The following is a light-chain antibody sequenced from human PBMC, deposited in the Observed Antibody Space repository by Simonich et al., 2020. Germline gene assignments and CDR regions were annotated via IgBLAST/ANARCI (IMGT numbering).Light chain of an antibody. CDR2: ENS. J-gene: IGLJ2*01. V-gene: IGLV3-10*01. CDR3: YSTDNSGNHRV. Sequence: SYELTQPPSVSVSPGQTARITCSGDALPKKYAYWYQQKSGQATVLVIYENSKRPSGIPERFFGSSSGTMATLTISGAQVEDEADYYCYSTDNSGNHRVFGGGTKLTVL. CDR1: ALPKKY.